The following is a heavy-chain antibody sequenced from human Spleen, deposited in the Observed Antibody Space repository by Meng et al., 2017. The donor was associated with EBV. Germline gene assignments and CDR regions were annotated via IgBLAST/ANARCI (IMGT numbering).Heavy chain of an antibody. J-gene: IGHJ4*02. Sequence: QVRLQQWGAGLSKPSEXLSLTCAVYGGSFSGYYWSWIRQPPGKGLEWIGEIHYRGTTKYNPSLKSRATISGDTSKNQISLKLTSVTAADTAVYYCARDTEAPGTWFDNWGQGTLVTVSS. CDR1: GGSFSGYY. CDR2: IHYRGTT. CDR3: ARDTEAPGTWFDN. V-gene: IGHV4-34*01.